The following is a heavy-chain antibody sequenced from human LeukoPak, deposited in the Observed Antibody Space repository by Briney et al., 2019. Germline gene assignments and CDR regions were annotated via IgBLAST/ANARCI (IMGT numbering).Heavy chain of an antibody. Sequence: GGSLRLSCAASGLTFSSYAMSWVRQAPGKGLECVSGISGGGGSTYYADSVKGRFTISRDNSKTTLYLQMNSLRAEDTAVYYCAKRPVVGDYYFDYWGQGTLVTVSS. J-gene: IGHJ4*02. CDR3: AKRPVVGDYYFDY. CDR1: GLTFSSYA. CDR2: ISGGGGST. V-gene: IGHV3-23*01. D-gene: IGHD6-19*01.